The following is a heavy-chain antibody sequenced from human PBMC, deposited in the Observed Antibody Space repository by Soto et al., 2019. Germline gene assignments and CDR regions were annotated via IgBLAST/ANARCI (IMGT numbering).Heavy chain of an antibody. CDR3: ARMGSVTTFSWSDYYYGMDV. CDR2: ISSSTSYI. CDR1: GFTFSSYS. J-gene: IGHJ6*02. Sequence: EVQLVESGGGLVKPGGSLRLSCAASGFTFSSYSMNWVRQAPGKGLEWVSSISSSTSYIYYADSVKGRFTISRDNAKNSLELQMNSLRAEDTAVYYCARMGSVTTFSWSDYYYGMDVWGQGTTVTVSS. D-gene: IGHD4-17*01. V-gene: IGHV3-21*01.